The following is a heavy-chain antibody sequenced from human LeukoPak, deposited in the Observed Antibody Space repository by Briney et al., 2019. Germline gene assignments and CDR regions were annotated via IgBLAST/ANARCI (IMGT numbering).Heavy chain of an antibody. D-gene: IGHD6-13*01. CDR2: IKQDGSDR. CDR1: GFTFRNYW. V-gene: IGHV3-7*01. J-gene: IGHJ4*02. CDR3: ARYDGSNRPFEY. Sequence: PGRSLRLSCVASGFTFRNYWMSWVRQAPGKGLEWVANIKQDGSDRRHVGSVEGRFTISRDNTKNSLSLEMNSLRVEDTAVYYCARYDGSNRPFEYWGQGNLVYVSS.